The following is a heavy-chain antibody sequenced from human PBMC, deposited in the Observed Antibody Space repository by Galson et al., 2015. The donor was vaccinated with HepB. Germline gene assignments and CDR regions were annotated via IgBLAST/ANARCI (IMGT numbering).Heavy chain of an antibody. CDR1: GYTFTSYG. CDR3: ARDWNCSSTSCYDVFDI. CDR2: ISAENGLT. Sequence: SVKVSCKASGYTFTSYGISWVRQAPGQGLEWMGWISAENGLTSYLQNLQGRVTMTTDTSTSTVYMELRSLRSDDTAVYYCARDWNCSSTSCYDVFDIWGQGTMVTVSS. J-gene: IGHJ3*02. D-gene: IGHD2-2*01. V-gene: IGHV1-18*04.